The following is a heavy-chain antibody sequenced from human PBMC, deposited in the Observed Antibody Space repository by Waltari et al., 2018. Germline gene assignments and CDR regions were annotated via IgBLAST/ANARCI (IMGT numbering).Heavy chain of an antibody. D-gene: IGHD2-15*01. Sequence: QVQLQESGPGLVKPSETLSLTCTVSGGSISSYYWSWIRQPPGKGLEWIGYIYYSGSTNYNPPLKSRVTISVDTSKNQFSLKLSSVTAADTAVYYCARETGYCSGGSCPPPDWFDPWGQGTLVTVSS. CDR1: GGSISSYY. J-gene: IGHJ5*02. CDR2: IYYSGST. CDR3: ARETGYCSGGSCPPPDWFDP. V-gene: IGHV4-59*01.